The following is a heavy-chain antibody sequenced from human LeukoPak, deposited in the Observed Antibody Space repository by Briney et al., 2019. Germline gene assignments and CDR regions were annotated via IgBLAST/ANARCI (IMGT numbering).Heavy chain of an antibody. D-gene: IGHD2-2*01. V-gene: IGHV3-74*01. Sequence: PGGSLRLSCAASGFTFSSYWMHWVRRAPGKGLVWVSRINNDGTDTIYADSVKGRFTISRDNAKNTLYLQMNSLRAEDTAVYYCARDLGCTSTSCSNSWGQGTLVTVSS. CDR3: ARDLGCTSTSCSNS. CDR1: GFTFSSYW. CDR2: INNDGTDT. J-gene: IGHJ4*02.